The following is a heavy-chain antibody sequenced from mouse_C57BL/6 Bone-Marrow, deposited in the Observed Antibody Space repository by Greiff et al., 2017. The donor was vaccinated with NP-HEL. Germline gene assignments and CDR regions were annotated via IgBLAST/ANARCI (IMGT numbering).Heavy chain of an antibody. D-gene: IGHD2-3*01. CDR3: TREEYDGYYVYFDY. CDR2: IDPETGGT. J-gene: IGHJ2*01. V-gene: IGHV1-15*01. Sequence: QVQLKESGAELVRPGASVTLSCKASGYTFTDYEMHWVKQTPVHGLEWIGAIDPETGGTAYNQKFKGKAILTADKSSSTAYMELRSLTSEDSAVYYCTREEYDGYYVYFDYWGQGTTLTVSS. CDR1: GYTFTDYE.